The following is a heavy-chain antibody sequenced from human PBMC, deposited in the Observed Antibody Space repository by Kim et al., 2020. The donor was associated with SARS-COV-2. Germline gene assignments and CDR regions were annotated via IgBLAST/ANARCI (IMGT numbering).Heavy chain of an antibody. J-gene: IGHJ4*02. CDR2: ICSNGIS. CDR3: ASCEGRVISYWDFDY. D-gene: IGHD3-16*02. V-gene: IGHV3-66*01. CDR1: GFTVSSYD. Sequence: GGSLRLSCAASGFTVSSYDMSWVRQAPGKGLEWVAVICSNGISDYAEYAVSGLITFTDTNKNTTHFQKMNMRTEDTAASYYASCEGRVISYWDFDYWGQG.